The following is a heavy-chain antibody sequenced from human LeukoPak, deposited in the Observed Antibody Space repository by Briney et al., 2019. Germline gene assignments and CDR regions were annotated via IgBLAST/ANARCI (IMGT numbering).Heavy chain of an antibody. Sequence: PGGSLRLSCAASGFTFSSYAMSWVRQAPGKGLEWVSAISGSGGSTYYADSVKGRFTISRDNSKNTLYLQMNSLRAEDTAVYFCAKCVNYGSDYYYYYMDVWGKGTTVTVSS. V-gene: IGHV3-23*01. J-gene: IGHJ6*03. CDR1: GFTFSSYA. CDR3: AKCVNYGSDYYYYYMDV. D-gene: IGHD4/OR15-4a*01. CDR2: ISGSGGST.